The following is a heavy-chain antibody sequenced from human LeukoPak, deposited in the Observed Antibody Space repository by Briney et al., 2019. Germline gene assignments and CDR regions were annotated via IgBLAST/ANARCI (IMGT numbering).Heavy chain of an antibody. CDR2: IRSKAYGGTT. CDR3: TRGSDTVFGVSRDGFDY. V-gene: IGHV3-49*03. Sequence: PGGSLRLSCTASGFTFGDYVVSWFRQAPGKGLEWVGFIRSKAYGGTTEYAASVKGRFTTSRDDSKSIAYLQMNSLKTEDTGVYYCTRGSDTVFGVSRDGFDYWGQGTLVTVSS. CDR1: GFTFGDYV. D-gene: IGHD3-3*01. J-gene: IGHJ4*02.